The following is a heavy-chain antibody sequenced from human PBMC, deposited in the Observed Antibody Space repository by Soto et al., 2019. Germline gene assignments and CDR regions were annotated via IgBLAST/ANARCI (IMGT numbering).Heavy chain of an antibody. V-gene: IGHV4-4*02. J-gene: IGHJ4*02. CDR1: GGSISSTNW. CDR2: IYHSGST. Sequence: QVQLQESGPGLVKPSGTLSLTCAVSGGSISSTNWWSWVRQPPGKGLEWIGEIYHSGSTNYNPSLXXRXXISVDKSKNQFSLQLRSVTAADTDVYYCARVWDFSSAWVDYWGQGTLVTVSS. CDR3: ARVWDFSSAWVDY. D-gene: IGHD6-19*01.